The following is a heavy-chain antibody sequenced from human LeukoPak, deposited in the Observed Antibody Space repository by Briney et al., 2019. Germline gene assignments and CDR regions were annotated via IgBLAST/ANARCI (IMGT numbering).Heavy chain of an antibody. CDR3: ARDYDFWSGPNYYMDV. CDR1: GYTFTSYG. D-gene: IGHD3-3*01. V-gene: IGHV1-18*01. Sequence: ASVKVSCKASGYTFTSYGISWVRQAPGQGLEWMGWISAYNGNTNYAQKLQGRVTMTTDTSTSTAYMELRSLRSDDTAVYYCARDYDFWSGPNYYMDVWGKGTTVTVSS. CDR2: ISAYNGNT. J-gene: IGHJ6*03.